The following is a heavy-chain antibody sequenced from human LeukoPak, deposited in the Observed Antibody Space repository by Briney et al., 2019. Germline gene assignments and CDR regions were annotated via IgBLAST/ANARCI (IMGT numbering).Heavy chain of an antibody. Sequence: GGSLRLSCAASGFTFDDYAMHWVRQAPGKGLEWVSGISWNSGSIGYADSVKGRFTISRDNAKNSLYLQMNSLRAEDTALYYCAKVVSYSSGWYDHWGQGTLVTVSS. CDR1: GFTFDDYA. CDR3: AKVVSYSSGWYDH. V-gene: IGHV3-9*01. D-gene: IGHD6-19*01. J-gene: IGHJ5*02. CDR2: ISWNSGSI.